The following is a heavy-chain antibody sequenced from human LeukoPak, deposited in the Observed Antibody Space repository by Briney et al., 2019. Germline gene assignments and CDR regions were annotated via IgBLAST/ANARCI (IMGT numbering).Heavy chain of an antibody. J-gene: IGHJ4*02. Sequence: ETLSLTCAVYGGSFSGYYWSWIRQPPGKGLEWVANIKEDGGEKKYVDSVKDRFTISRDNTKNSVYLQMSGLRVDDTAIYYCARDKEGGSNDHWGQGTLVTVSS. CDR3: ARDKEGGSNDH. D-gene: IGHD2-15*01. CDR1: GGSFSGYY. V-gene: IGHV3-7*01. CDR2: IKEDGGEK.